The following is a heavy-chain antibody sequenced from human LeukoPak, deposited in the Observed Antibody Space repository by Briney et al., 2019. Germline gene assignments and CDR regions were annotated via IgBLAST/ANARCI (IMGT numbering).Heavy chain of an antibody. Sequence: PGGSLSHTCAASGFTFSSYAMSWVRQAPGKGLKWVSAISSNGGGTYYADSVKGRFTISRDNSKNTVYLQMDSLRAEDTALYYCAKTSLWGGSCHYYYMDVWGKGTTVTISS. J-gene: IGHJ6*03. V-gene: IGHV3-23*01. CDR3: AKTSLWGGSCHYYYMDV. CDR1: GFTFSSYA. D-gene: IGHD1-14*01. CDR2: ISSNGGGT.